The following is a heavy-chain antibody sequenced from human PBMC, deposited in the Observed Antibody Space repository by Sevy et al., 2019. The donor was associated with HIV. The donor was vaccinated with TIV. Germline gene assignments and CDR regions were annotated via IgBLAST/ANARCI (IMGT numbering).Heavy chain of an antibody. CDR3: ARFQSYYYCMDV. J-gene: IGHJ6*03. CDR2: ISGSGGGT. Sequence: GGSLRLSCVASGFTFSNYAMNWVRQAPGKGLEWVSSISGSGGGTYYTDPVKGRFTISRDNSKNTLYLQMNSLRAEDTAVYYCARFQSYYYCMDVWGKGTTVTVSS. D-gene: IGHD3-10*01. CDR1: GFTFSNYA. V-gene: IGHV3-23*01.